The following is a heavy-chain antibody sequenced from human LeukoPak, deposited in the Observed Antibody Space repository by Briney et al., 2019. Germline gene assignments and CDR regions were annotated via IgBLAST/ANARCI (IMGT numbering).Heavy chain of an antibody. V-gene: IGHV4-38-2*02. D-gene: IGHD6-19*01. Sequence: SETLSLTCTVSGYSISSGYYWGWIRQPPGKGLEWIGSIYRSGSTFYNPSLKSRFTISVDTSKNQFSLKLSSVTVADTAVYYCARLRAVAIYYMDVWGKGTTVTVSS. CDR1: GYSISSGYY. J-gene: IGHJ6*03. CDR3: ARLRAVAIYYMDV. CDR2: IYRSGST.